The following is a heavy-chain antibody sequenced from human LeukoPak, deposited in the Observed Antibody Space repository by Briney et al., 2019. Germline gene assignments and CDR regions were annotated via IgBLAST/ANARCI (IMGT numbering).Heavy chain of an antibody. CDR1: GGTFSSYA. D-gene: IGHD2-2*02. J-gene: IGHJ4*02. V-gene: IGHV1-69*04. CDR3: AREALYCSGTSCYTVIEGYYFDY. CDR2: IIPIFGIA. Sequence: SVKVSCKASGGTFSSYAISWVRQAPGQGLEWMGRIIPIFGIANYAQKFQGRVTITADKSTSTAYMELSSLRSEDTAVYYCAREALYCSGTSCYTVIEGYYFDYWGQGTLVTVSS.